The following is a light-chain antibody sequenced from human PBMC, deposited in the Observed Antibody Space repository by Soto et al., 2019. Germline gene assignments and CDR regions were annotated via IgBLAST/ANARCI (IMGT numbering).Light chain of an antibody. CDR2: GAS. Sequence: EIVLTQSPGTLSLSPGERATLSCRASQSVSSSYLAWYQQKPGQAPRLLIYGASSRATGIPDRFSGSGSGTDFTVTISRLEPEDFAVYYCQQYGSSPSLTFGGGTKVRSN. CDR1: QSVSSSY. V-gene: IGKV3-20*01. J-gene: IGKJ4*01. CDR3: QQYGSSPSLT.